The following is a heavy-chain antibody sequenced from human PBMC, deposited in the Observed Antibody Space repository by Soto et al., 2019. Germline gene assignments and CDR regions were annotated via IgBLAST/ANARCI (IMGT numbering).Heavy chain of an antibody. Sequence: ASVTVSCKASGYTFTGYYMHWVRQAPGQGLEWMGWINPNSGGTNYAQKFQGWVTMTRDTSISTAYMELSRLRSDDTAVYYCARAPRLSVGAFDIWGQGTMVTVSS. D-gene: IGHD3-22*01. CDR1: GYTFTGYY. CDR3: ARAPRLSVGAFDI. CDR2: INPNSGGT. J-gene: IGHJ3*02. V-gene: IGHV1-2*04.